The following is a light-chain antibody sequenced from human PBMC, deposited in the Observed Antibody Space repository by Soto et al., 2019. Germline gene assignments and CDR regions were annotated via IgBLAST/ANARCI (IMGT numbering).Light chain of an antibody. Sequence: QSALAQPASVSGSPGQSITISCTGTSSDVGGYNYVSWYQQHPGKAPKLMIYEVSNRPSGVSNRFSGSKSGNTASLTISGLQAEDEADPSRSSYKSRSTLVFGTGTKVTVL. CDR2: EVS. J-gene: IGLJ1*01. V-gene: IGLV2-14*01. CDR3: SSYKSRSTLV. CDR1: SSDVGGYNY.